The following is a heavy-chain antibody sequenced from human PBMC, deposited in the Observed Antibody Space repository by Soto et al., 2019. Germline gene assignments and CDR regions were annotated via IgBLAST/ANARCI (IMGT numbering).Heavy chain of an antibody. D-gene: IGHD3-3*01. V-gene: IGHV3-15*01. J-gene: IGHJ4*02. CDR3: TADHWS. CDR1: GFSFSSAW. CDR2: IKSKSDGGTT. Sequence: PGGSLRLSCAASGFSFSSAWMSWVRQTPEKGLEWVGRIKSKSDGGTTDYAAPVKGRFTIARDDSKNTLYLQMSSLKIEDTAVYFCTADHWSWGQGTLVTVSS.